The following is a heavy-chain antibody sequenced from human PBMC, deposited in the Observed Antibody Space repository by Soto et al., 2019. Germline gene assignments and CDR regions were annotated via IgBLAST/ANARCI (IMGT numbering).Heavy chain of an antibody. CDR1: GFTFTSSA. J-gene: IGHJ6*02. CDR2: IVVGSGNT. D-gene: IGHD3-10*01. CDR3: AADRHHYGSGLKTAYYHGMDV. V-gene: IGHV1-58*02. Sequence: GASVKVSCKASGFTFTSSAMQWVRQARGQRLEWIGWIVVGSGNTNYAQKFQERVTITRDMSTSTAYMELSSLRSEDTAVYYCAADRHHYGSGLKTAYYHGMDVWGQGTTVTVSS.